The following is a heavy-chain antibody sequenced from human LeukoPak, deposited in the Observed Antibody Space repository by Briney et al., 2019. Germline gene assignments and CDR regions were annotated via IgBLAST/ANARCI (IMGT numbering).Heavy chain of an antibody. J-gene: IGHJ5*02. Sequence: SETLSLTCTVSGGSVDSSDYYWTWIRQPPGKGLEWIGYISHTGGTYYNSSLLSRVTISLDKSKNQFSLKLSSVTAADTAVYYCARHFSGGYSYGYDSYWFDPWGQGTLVTVSS. CDR2: ISHTGGT. CDR3: ARHFSGGYSYGYDSYWFDP. V-gene: IGHV4-30-2*01. CDR1: GGSVDSSDYY. D-gene: IGHD5-18*01.